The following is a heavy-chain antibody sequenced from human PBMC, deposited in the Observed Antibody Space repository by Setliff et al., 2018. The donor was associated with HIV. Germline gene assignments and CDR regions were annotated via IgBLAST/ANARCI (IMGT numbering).Heavy chain of an antibody. Sequence: PSETLSLTCDVSGFSISSRYYWGWIRQPPGKGLEWIGYIYYSGSTNYNPSLKSRVTISVDTSKNQFSLKLSSVIAADTAVYYCARIFGDQGYYYGMDVWGQGTTVTVSS. CDR2: IYYSGST. CDR1: GFSISSRYY. J-gene: IGHJ6*02. D-gene: IGHD3-3*01. V-gene: IGHV4-61*01. CDR3: ARIFGDQGYYYGMDV.